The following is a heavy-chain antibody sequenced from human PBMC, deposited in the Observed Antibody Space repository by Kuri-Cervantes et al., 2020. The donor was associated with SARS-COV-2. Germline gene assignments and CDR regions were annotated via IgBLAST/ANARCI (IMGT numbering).Heavy chain of an antibody. D-gene: IGHD3-10*01. CDR3: ARVGSGSYYFDY. J-gene: IGHJ4*02. Sequence: GGSLRLSCAASGFTFSSYAMSWVRQAPGKGLEWVSAISGSGGSTYYADSVKGRFTISRDNSKNTLYLQMNSLRAEDTAVYHCARVGSGSYYFDYWGQGTLVTVSS. CDR1: GFTFSSYA. CDR2: ISGSGGST. V-gene: IGHV3-23*01.